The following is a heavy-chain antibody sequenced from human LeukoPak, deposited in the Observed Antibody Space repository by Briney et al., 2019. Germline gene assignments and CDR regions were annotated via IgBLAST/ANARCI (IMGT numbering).Heavy chain of an antibody. V-gene: IGHV3-23*01. CDR3: AKVKPYWYFDL. Sequence: PGGSLRLSCAASGFTFSSYAMSWVRQAPGKGLEWVSAISDSGAGTYYADTVKGRFTISRDNSKNTLYLQMNSLRAEDTAVYYCAKVKPYWYFDLWGRGTLVTVSS. CDR1: GFTFSSYA. J-gene: IGHJ2*01. CDR2: ISDSGAGT.